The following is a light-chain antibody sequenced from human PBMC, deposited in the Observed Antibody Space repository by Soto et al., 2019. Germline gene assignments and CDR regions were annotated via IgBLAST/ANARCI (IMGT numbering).Light chain of an antibody. Sequence: DIQMTQSPSSLSASVGDGVTITCRASQSLSSYLNWFQQKPGKAPKLLIYATSTLQSGVPSRFSGSGSGTEFTLTISSLQAEDFAVYYCQQRSNWPPITFGQGTRLEIK. J-gene: IGKJ5*01. V-gene: IGKV1-39*01. CDR2: ATS. CDR3: QQRSNWPPIT. CDR1: QSLSSY.